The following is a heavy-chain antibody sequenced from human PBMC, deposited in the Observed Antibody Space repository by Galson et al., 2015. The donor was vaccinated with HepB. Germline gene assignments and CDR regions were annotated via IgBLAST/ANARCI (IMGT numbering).Heavy chain of an antibody. Sequence: SLRLSCAASGFTFSSYGMHWVRQAPGKGLEWVAVIWYDGSSKYYADSVKGRFTISRDNSKNTLYLQMNSLRAEDTAVYYCARTRGLSDWGQGTLVTVSS. CDR3: ARTRGLSD. V-gene: IGHV3-33*01. CDR2: IWYDGSSK. D-gene: IGHD2/OR15-2a*01. J-gene: IGHJ4*02. CDR1: GFTFSSYG.